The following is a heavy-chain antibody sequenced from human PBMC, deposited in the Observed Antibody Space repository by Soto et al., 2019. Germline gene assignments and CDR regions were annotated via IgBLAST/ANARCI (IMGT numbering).Heavy chain of an antibody. CDR2: ISYDGSNK. Sequence: PGGSLRLSCAASGFTFSSYAMHWVRQAPGKGLEWVAVISYDGSNKYYADSVKGRFTISRDNSKNTLYLQMNSLRAEDTAVYYCARDSWGGCSGGSCYSGKKFYYYYYYYGMDVWGQGTTVTVSS. J-gene: IGHJ6*02. CDR1: GFTFSSYA. V-gene: IGHV3-30-3*01. CDR3: ARDSWGGCSGGSCYSGKKFYYYYYYYGMDV. D-gene: IGHD2-15*01.